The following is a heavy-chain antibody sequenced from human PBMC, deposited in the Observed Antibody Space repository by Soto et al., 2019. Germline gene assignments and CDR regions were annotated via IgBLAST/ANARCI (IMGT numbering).Heavy chain of an antibody. CDR2: IYTKERT. D-gene: IGHD3-16*01. V-gene: IGHV4-4*07. CDR3: ARDDYKDGGNNWFDP. CDR1: GGSITNYY. J-gene: IGHJ5*02. Sequence: SETLSLTCTVSGGSITNYYWSWIRQPAGKGLEWIGRIYTKERTNYNLSFRNRVTMSVDTSKNQFSLKLDAVTAADTAVYYCARDDYKDGGNNWFDPWGQGTLVTAPQ.